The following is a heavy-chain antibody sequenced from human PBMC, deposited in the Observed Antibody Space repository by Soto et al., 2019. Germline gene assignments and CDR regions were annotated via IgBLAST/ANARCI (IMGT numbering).Heavy chain of an antibody. D-gene: IGHD3-16*01. V-gene: IGHV3-30-3*01. J-gene: IGHJ6*02. CDR1: GFTFSSYA. CDR3: ARDQVGAVGTRTDYYYYYGMDV. Sequence: QVQLVESGGGVVQPGRSLRLSCAASGFTFSSYAMHWVRQAPGKGLEWVAVISYDGSNKYYADSVKGRFTISRDNSKNTLYLQMNSLRAEDTAVYYCARDQVGAVGTRTDYYYYYGMDVWGQGTTVTVSS. CDR2: ISYDGSNK.